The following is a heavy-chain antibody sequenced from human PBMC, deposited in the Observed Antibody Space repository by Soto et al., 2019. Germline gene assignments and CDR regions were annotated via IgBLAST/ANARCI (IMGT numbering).Heavy chain of an antibody. J-gene: IGHJ4*02. CDR2: INPNSGGT. Sequence: ASLKVSCKASGYTFTGYYMHWVRQAPGQGLEWMGWINPNSGGTNYAQKFQGWVTMTRDTSISTAYMELSRLRSDDTAVYYCARAERIAAAGNFDYWGQGTLVTVSS. V-gene: IGHV1-2*04. CDR3: ARAERIAAAGNFDY. D-gene: IGHD6-13*01. CDR1: GYTFTGYY.